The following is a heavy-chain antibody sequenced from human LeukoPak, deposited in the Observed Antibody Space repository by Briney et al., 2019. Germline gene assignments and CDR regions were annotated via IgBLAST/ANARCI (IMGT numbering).Heavy chain of an antibody. D-gene: IGHD5-18*01. CDR3: ARSRVVDTAMVGSLGY. V-gene: IGHV5-51*01. J-gene: IGHJ4*02. CDR2: IYPGDSDT. Sequence: GESLKISCKGSGYSFTSYWIGWVRQMPGKGLEWMGIIYPGDSDTRYSPSFQGQVTISADKSISTAYLQWSSLKASDIAMYYCARSRVVDTAMVGSLGYWGQGTLVTVSS. CDR1: GYSFTSYW.